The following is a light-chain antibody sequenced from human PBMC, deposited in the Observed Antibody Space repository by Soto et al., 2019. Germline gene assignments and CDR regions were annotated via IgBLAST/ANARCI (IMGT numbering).Light chain of an antibody. CDR1: QGISSY. V-gene: IGKV1-9*01. Sequence: DIQLTQSPSFLSASVGDRVTITCRASQGISSYLAWYQQKPGKAPKLLIYAASTLQSEVTSRFSGSGSGTEFTLTISSLQPEDCATYYCQQLNSYPWTFGQGTKVEIK. CDR3: QQLNSYPWT. J-gene: IGKJ1*01. CDR2: AAS.